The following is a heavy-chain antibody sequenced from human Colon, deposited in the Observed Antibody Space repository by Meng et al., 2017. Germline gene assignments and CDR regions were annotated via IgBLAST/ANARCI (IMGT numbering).Heavy chain of an antibody. J-gene: IGHJ5*02. CDR3: AKADWIVVSWFDP. Sequence: VQLVGSGGVLVPAGGSLRLSGAALGFTFSDYAMGWVRLAPGKGLEWAALITASGGITYHAESLKGRFTISRDNVKNTLDLQMDSLRAEDTALYYCAKADWIVVSWFDPWGQGILVTVSS. CDR2: ITASGGIT. D-gene: IGHD3-22*01. V-gene: IGHV3-23*04. CDR1: GFTFSDYA.